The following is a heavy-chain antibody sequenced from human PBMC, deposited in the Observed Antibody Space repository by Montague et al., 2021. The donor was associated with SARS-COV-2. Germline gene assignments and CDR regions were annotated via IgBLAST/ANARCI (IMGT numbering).Heavy chain of an antibody. CDR3: ARGMIRGVTTPFDY. CDR2: IYYSGTT. D-gene: IGHD3-10*01. CDR1: SGSIISSGYY. Sequence: SETLSFTCSVSSGSIISSGYYWGWIRQPPGKELEWIGNIYYSGTTYYNPSLQSRGTISVDTSKNHLSLRLSSVTAADTAVYFCARGMIRGVTTPFDYWGQGSQVTVSS. J-gene: IGHJ4*02. V-gene: IGHV4-39*02.